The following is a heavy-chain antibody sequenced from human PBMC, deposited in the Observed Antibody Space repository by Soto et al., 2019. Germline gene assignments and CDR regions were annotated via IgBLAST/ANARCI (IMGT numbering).Heavy chain of an antibody. CDR1: GSTFSSYG. CDR2: ISYDGSNK. D-gene: IGHD1-1*01. Sequence: PGGSLTLTCTASGSTFSSYGMHWVRQAPGKGLEWVAVISYDGSNKYYADSVKGRFTISRDNYKNTLYLQMNRLRAEDTAVYYCAKVGQAHPPLYNWTDVAVLGLDDWGQGTTVTVSS. CDR3: AKVGQAHPPLYNWTDVAVLGLDD. J-gene: IGHJ6*02. V-gene: IGHV3-30*18.